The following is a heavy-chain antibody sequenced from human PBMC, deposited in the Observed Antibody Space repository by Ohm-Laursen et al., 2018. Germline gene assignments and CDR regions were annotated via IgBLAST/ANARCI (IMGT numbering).Heavy chain of an antibody. CDR2: MYATGSS. Sequence: SQTLSLTCTVSGDSINNYYWSWIRQPAGKGLEWIGRMYATGSSNYNPSLNSRVTMSVDTSRNQFSLKLTYVTAADTAVYYCAVSEVRCSFTYLADFWGQGTLVTVPS. V-gene: IGHV4-4*07. J-gene: IGHJ4*02. D-gene: IGHD3-3*01. CDR3: AVSEVRCSFTYLADF. CDR1: GDSINNYY.